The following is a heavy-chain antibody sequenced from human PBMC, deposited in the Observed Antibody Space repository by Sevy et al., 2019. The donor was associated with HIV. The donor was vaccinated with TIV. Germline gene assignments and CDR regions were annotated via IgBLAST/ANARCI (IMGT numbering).Heavy chain of an antibody. CDR3: MRSIQSVGSF. CDR1: GFSLNDYW. V-gene: IGHV3-7*01. J-gene: IGHJ4*02. Sequence: GGYLRLSCVASGFSLNDYWMNWVRQAPGKGLEWVANINEDGSVKYFVDSVKGRFTITRDNARNLVTLHMNTLRVEDTALYRSMRSIQSVGSFWGQGTLVTVSS. D-gene: IGHD6-19*01. CDR2: INEDGSVK.